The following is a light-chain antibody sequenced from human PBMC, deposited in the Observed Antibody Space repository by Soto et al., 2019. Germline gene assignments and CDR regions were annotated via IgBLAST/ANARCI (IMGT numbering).Light chain of an antibody. Sequence: DIVMTQSPDSLAVSLGERATINCKSSQSVLNLSKNKNYLAWYQQKPGHPPRLLIYGASIRESGVPDRFSGSGSGKDFTLTISSLQAEDVALYYCQQFYSIPLTFGGGTKVEIK. J-gene: IGKJ4*01. CDR2: GAS. V-gene: IGKV4-1*01. CDR3: QQFYSIPLT. CDR1: QSVLNLSKNKNY.